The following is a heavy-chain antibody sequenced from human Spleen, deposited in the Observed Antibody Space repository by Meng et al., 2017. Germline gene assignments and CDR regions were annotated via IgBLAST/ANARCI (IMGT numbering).Heavy chain of an antibody. CDR3: ARQGVGHAAVFGAFDI. D-gene: IGHD2-15*01. J-gene: IGHJ3*02. CDR1: GYTLTELS. V-gene: IGHV1-24*01. CDR2: FDPEDGET. Sequence: ASVKVSCKVSGYTLTELSMHWVRQAPGKGLEWMGGFDPEDGETIYAQKFQGRVTMTEDTSTDTAYMELSSLRSEDTAVYYCARQGVGHAAVFGAFDIWGQGTLVTVSS.